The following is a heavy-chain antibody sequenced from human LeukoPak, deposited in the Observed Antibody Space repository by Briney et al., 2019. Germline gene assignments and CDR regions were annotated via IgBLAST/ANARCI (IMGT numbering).Heavy chain of an antibody. D-gene: IGHD2-21*02. J-gene: IGHJ3*02. CDR3: ARWSPVTATAHLGFDI. V-gene: IGHV4-34*01. CDR1: GGSIIGYY. CDR2: INHSGNT. Sequence: PSETLSLTCAVYGGSIIGYYWSWIRQPPGKGLEWIGEINHSGNTNYNPSLKSRVTISVDTSKNQFSLKLSSVTAADTAVYYCARWSPVTATAHLGFDIWGQGTMVTVSS.